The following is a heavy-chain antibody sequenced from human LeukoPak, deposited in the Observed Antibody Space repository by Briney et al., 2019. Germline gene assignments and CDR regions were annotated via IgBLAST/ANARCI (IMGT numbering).Heavy chain of an antibody. Sequence: PGGSLRLSCAASGFTFSSYSMNWVRQAPGKGLEWVSYISSSSSTIYYVDSVKGRFTISRDNAKNSLYLQMNSLRAEDTAVYYCARDSRRYQLNALDYWGQGTLVTVSS. V-gene: IGHV3-48*01. D-gene: IGHD2-2*01. J-gene: IGHJ4*02. CDR3: ARDSRRYQLNALDY. CDR2: ISSSSSTI. CDR1: GFTFSSYS.